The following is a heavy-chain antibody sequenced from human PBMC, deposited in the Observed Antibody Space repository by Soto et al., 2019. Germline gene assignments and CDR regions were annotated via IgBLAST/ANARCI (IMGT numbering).Heavy chain of an antibody. Sequence: EVQLVESGGGLVKPGGSLRLSCAASGFTFSSYSMNWVRQAPGKGLEWVSSISSSSSYIYYADSVKGRFTITRDNAKNSLYLQMNSLRAEDTAVYYCASSLRRYAFDIWGQGTMVTVSS. CDR2: ISSSSSYI. V-gene: IGHV3-21*01. CDR1: GFTFSSYS. CDR3: ASSLRRYAFDI. J-gene: IGHJ3*02. D-gene: IGHD3-16*01.